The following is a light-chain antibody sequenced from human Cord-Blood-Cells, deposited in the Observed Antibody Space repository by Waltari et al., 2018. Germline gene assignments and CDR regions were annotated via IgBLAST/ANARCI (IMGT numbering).Light chain of an antibody. V-gene: IGKV1-39*01. Sequence: IQMTQPPPSLSASVGDRVTITCRASQRISSYLNWYKQKPGKAPKLLIYAASSLQSGVPSRFSGSGSGTDFTLTISSLQPEDFATYYSQQSYSTPWTFGQGTKVEIK. J-gene: IGKJ1*01. CDR1: QRISSY. CDR3: QQSYSTPWT. CDR2: AAS.